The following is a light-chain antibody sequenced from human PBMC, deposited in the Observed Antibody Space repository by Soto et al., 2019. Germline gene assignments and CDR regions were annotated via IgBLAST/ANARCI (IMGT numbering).Light chain of an antibody. CDR3: QHYSSYYT. Sequence: ILMRPSPSSLSASVGDRVTITCRASQDLDNWLAWYQKKPGKAPNLLIYNSITLRKGVPSRFSSFVSGTEYILTISDLQPDDFATYYCQHYSSYYTFGQGTMVEIK. J-gene: IGKJ1*01. CDR1: QDLDNW. CDR2: NSI. V-gene: IGKV1-5*03.